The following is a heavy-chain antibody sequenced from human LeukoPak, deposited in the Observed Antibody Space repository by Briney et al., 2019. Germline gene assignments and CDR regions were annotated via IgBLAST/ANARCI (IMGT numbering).Heavy chain of an antibody. CDR2: ISYDGSNK. CDR1: GFTFSSYA. J-gene: IGHJ5*02. CDR3: AREQNFVVVPAAGWFDP. V-gene: IGHV3-30-3*01. D-gene: IGHD2-2*01. Sequence: GRSLRLSCAASGFTFSSYAMHWVRQAPGKGLEWVAVISYDGSNKYYADSVKGRFTISRDNSKNTPYLQMNSLRAEDTAVYYCAREQNFVVVPAAGWFDPWGQGTLVTVSS.